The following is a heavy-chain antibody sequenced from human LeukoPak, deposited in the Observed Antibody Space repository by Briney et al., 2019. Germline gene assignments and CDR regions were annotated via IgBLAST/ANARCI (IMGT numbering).Heavy chain of an antibody. Sequence: SETLSLTXTVSGGFISSYYWSWIRQPAGKGLEYIGRIYTSGTTNYNPSLKSRVTMSIDTSKNQFSLNLNSVTAADTAIYYCARGTYRKFFDYWGQGTLVAVSS. D-gene: IGHD4-11*01. V-gene: IGHV4-4*07. CDR1: GGFISSYY. CDR2: IYTSGTT. CDR3: ARGTYRKFFDY. J-gene: IGHJ4*02.